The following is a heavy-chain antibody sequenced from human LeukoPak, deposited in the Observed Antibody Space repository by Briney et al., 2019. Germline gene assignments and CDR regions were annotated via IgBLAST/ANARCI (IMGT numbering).Heavy chain of an antibody. CDR2: INPNSGGT. CDR3: ARVLRRGGGSCYGY. CDR1: GYTFTRYY. V-gene: IGHV1-2*02. D-gene: IGHD2-15*01. Sequence: ASVKVSCKASGYTFTRYYMHWVRQAPGQGLEWMGWINPNSGGTNYAQKFQGRVTMTRDTSISTAYMELSRLRSDDTAVYYCARVLRRGGGSCYGYWGQGALVTVSS. J-gene: IGHJ4*02.